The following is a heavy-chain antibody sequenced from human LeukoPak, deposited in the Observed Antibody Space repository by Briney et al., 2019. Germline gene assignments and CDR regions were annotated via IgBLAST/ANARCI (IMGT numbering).Heavy chain of an antibody. D-gene: IGHD2-2*01. V-gene: IGHV3-23*01. J-gene: IGHJ6*02. CDR1: GFTCSSYA. CDR2: ISGSGGST. CDR3: AKDLNVGSTFYGMDV. Sequence: PGGSLRLSCAASGFTCSSYAMSWVRQAPGKGLEWVSAISGSGGSTYYADSVKGRFTISRDNSKNTLYLQMNSLRAEDTAVYYCAKDLNVGSTFYGMDVWGQGTTVTVSS.